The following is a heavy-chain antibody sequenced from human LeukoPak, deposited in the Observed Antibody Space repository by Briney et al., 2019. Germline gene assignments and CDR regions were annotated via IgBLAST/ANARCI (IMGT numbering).Heavy chain of an antibody. CDR3: ARAESYYDFWSGYYSGSYFDY. J-gene: IGHJ4*02. Sequence: LETLSLTCTVSGGSISSYYWSWIRDPPGKGLEWIGYIYYSGSTNYNPSLESRVTISVDTSKNQFSLKLSSVTAADTAVFYCARAESYYDFWSGYYSGSYFDYWGQGTLVTVSS. CDR1: GGSISSYY. V-gene: IGHV4-59*01. CDR2: IYYSGST. D-gene: IGHD3-3*01.